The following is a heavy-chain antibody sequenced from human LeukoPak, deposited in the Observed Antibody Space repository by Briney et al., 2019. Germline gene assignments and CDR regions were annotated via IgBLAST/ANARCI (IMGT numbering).Heavy chain of an antibody. CDR2: INHSGST. D-gene: IGHD3-3*01. CDR1: VGSISSSSSY. J-gene: IGHJ5*02. CDR3: ARDNLYDFWSGYPLGRKVWFDP. V-gene: IGHV4-39*07. Sequence: PSETLSLTCTVSVGSISSSSSYLGWIRQPPGKGLEWIVEINHSGSTNYNPSLKSRVTISVDTTKNQFSLKLSSVTAADTAVYYCARDNLYDFWSGYPLGRKVWFDPWGQGTLVTVSS.